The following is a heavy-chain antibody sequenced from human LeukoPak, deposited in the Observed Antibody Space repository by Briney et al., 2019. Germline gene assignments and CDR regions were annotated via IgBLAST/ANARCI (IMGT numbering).Heavy chain of an antibody. Sequence: ASVKVSCKASGYTFTNYDINWVRQAPGQGLEWMGWINPNSGGTNYAQKFQGRVTMTRDTSISTAYMELSRLRSDDTAVYYCARGSGSGINDYWGQGTLVTVSS. CDR1: GYTFTNYD. CDR2: INPNSGGT. J-gene: IGHJ4*02. CDR3: ARGSGSGINDY. D-gene: IGHD1-26*01. V-gene: IGHV1-2*02.